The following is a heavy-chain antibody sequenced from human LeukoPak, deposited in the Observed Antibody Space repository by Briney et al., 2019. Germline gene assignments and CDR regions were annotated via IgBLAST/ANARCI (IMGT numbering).Heavy chain of an antibody. V-gene: IGHV3-48*03. CDR2: ISSSGNTI. CDR3: ARDEEGDYDFDY. CDR1: GFTFSSYE. D-gene: IGHD4-17*01. J-gene: IGHJ4*02. Sequence: GGSLRLSCAASGFTFSSYEMNWVRQAPGKGLEWVSRISSSGNTIHYADSVKGRFTVSRDNAKNSVYLQMNSLRAEDTAVYYCARDEEGDYDFDYWGQGTLVTVSS.